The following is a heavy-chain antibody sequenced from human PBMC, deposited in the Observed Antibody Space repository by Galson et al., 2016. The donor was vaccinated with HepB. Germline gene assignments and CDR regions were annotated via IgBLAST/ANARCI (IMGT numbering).Heavy chain of an antibody. V-gene: IGHV4-39*01. D-gene: IGHD4/OR15-4a*01. CDR3: ARRGTNYIYDY. CDR2: VYHNGNA. Sequence: SETLSLTCTVSGDSIKNYDYYWAWIRQAPGKGLQWIGTVYHNGNANYNPSLKSRVAISVAPSTNQFSLKLNSVTAADTAVYFCARRGTNYIYDYWGQGTLVTVSS. J-gene: IGHJ4*02. CDR1: GDSIKNYDYY.